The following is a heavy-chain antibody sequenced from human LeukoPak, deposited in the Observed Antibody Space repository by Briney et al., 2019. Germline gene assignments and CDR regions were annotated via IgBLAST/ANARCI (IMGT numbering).Heavy chain of an antibody. V-gene: IGHV4-61*02. J-gene: IGHJ6*03. CDR2: IDSSGTT. D-gene: IGHD3-3*01. CDR1: GDSIKSGSNY. CDR3: ARDRITIFGVPEDYYYIDV. Sequence: PSETLSLTCTVSGDSIKSGSNYWNWVRQSAGKGLEWIGRIDSSGTTYYNPSLKSRVTISVDTSNNHFSLKLTPVTAADTAVYYCARDRITIFGVPEDYYYIDVWGKGTTVTVSS.